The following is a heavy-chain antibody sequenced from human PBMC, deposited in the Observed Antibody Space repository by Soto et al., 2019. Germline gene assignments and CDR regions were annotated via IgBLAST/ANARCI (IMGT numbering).Heavy chain of an antibody. CDR2: INPNSGGT. CDR1: GYTFNGYY. V-gene: IGHV1-2*02. CDR3: ARVGYCSSTRCYSDYYYYYGMDV. J-gene: IGHJ6*02. D-gene: IGHD2-2*02. Sequence: ASVKVSCKASGYTFNGYYLNWVRQAPGQGLEWMGWINPNSGGTNYAQKFQGRVTMTRETSISTAYMELSRLRSDDTAVYYCARVGYCSSTRCYSDYYYYYGMDVWGQGTTVTVSS.